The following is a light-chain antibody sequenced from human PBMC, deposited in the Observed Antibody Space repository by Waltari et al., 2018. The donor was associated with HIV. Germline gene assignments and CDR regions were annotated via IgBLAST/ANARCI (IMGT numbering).Light chain of an antibody. CDR2: GAS. V-gene: IGKV3-20*01. Sequence: GTLSLSPGERATLSCRASQSVSSSYLAWYQQKPGQAPRLLIYGASSRATGIPDRFSGSGSGTDFTLTISRLEPKDFAVYYCQQYGSSPGTFGQGTKVEIK. CDR1: QSVSSSY. J-gene: IGKJ1*01. CDR3: QQYGSSPGT.